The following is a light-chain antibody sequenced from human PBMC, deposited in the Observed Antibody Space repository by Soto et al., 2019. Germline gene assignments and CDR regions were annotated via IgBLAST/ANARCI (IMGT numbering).Light chain of an antibody. V-gene: IGLV2-14*01. J-gene: IGLJ1*01. CDR2: EVN. CDR1: SSDVGGYTY. CDR3: SSYTSSSTLYV. Sequence: QSALTQPASVSGSPRQSITISCTGASSDVGGYTYVSWYQQHPGKAPKLMIYEVNNRPSGVSNRFSGSKSGNTASLTISGLQAEDEADYYCSSYTSSSTLYVFGTGTKPTVL.